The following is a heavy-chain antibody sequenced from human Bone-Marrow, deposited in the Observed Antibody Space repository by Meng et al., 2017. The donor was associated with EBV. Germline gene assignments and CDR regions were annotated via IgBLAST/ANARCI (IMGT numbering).Heavy chain of an antibody. CDR2: IYYSGST. D-gene: IGHD3-22*01. CDR1: GGSISSSSYY. J-gene: IGHJ4*02. CDR3: AREGRYYYDSSGVDY. Sequence: QLQPAESGPGLVKPSETLSLTCTVSGGSISSSSYYWGWIRQPPGKGLEWIGSIYYSGSTYYNPSLKSRVTISVDTSKNQFSLKLSSVTAADTAVYYCAREGRYYYDSSGVDYWGQGTLVTVSS. V-gene: IGHV4-39*07.